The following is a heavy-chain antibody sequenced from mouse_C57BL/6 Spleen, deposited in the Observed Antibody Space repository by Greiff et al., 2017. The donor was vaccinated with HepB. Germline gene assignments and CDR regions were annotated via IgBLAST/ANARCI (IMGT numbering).Heavy chain of an antibody. D-gene: IGHD2-4*01. CDR3: ARHDYDKGYYFDY. J-gene: IGHJ2*01. V-gene: IGHV5-6*01. CDR2: ISSGGSYT. CDR1: GFTFSSYG. Sequence: EVQLVESGGDLVKPGGSLKLSCAASGFTFSSYGMSWVRQTPDKRLEWVATISSGGSYTYYPDSVKGRFTISRDNAKNTLYLQMSSLKSEDTAMYYCARHDYDKGYYFDYWGQGTTLTVSS.